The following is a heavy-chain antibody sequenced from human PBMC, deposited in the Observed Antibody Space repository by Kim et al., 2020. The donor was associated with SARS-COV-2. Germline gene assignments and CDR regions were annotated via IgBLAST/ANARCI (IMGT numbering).Heavy chain of an antibody. J-gene: IGHJ4*02. CDR2: VYYTGTT. D-gene: IGHD1-1*01. V-gene: IGHV4-59*11. Sequence: SETLSLTCTVSGGSINNHYWSWFRQSPGRGLEWIGYVYYTGTTEYNPTLMSRVSLSVDTNKNQFSLKVKSVTAADTAVYYCTRDRRDGYNYAEFWGPGTLVTVSS. CDR1: GGSINNHY. CDR3: TRDRRDGYNYAEF.